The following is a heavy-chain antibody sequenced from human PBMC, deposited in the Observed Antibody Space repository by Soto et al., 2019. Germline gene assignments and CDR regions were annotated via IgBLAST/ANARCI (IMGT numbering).Heavy chain of an antibody. J-gene: IGHJ4*02. CDR1: GYTFTSYA. Sequence: ASVKVSCKASGYTFTSYAMHWVRQAPGQRLEWMGWINAGNGNTKYSQKFQGRVTITRDTSASTAYMELSSLRSEDTAVYYCARIIRRYGTARYFDYWGQGTLGTVSS. CDR2: INAGNGNT. CDR3: ARIIRRYGTARYFDY. V-gene: IGHV1-3*01. D-gene: IGHD1-1*01.